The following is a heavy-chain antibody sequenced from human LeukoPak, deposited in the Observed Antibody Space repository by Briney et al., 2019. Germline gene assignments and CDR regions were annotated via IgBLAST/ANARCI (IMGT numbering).Heavy chain of an antibody. V-gene: IGHV7-4-1*02. CDR2: INTNTGNP. CDR3: ARGQPWLPH. CDR1: GYTFTSYD. D-gene: IGHD5-24*01. J-gene: IGHJ4*02. Sequence: ASVKVSCKASGYTFTSYDINWVRQATGQGLEWMGWINTNTGNPTYAQGFTGRFVFSLDTSVSTAYLQISSLEADDTAVYYCARGQPWLPHWGQGSLVTVSS.